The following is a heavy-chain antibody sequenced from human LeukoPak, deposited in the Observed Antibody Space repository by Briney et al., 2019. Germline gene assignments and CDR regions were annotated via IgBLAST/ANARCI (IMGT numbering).Heavy chain of an antibody. V-gene: IGHV4-39*01. Sequence: KSSEPLSLTCTVSGGSISSSSYFWDWIRQPPGKGLEWIGSIFYSGSTYYNPSLKSRVTISVDTSKNQFSLRLSSVTAADTAVYYCSRRYGSGSYSDYWGQGTLVTVSS. D-gene: IGHD3-10*01. J-gene: IGHJ4*02. CDR3: SRRYGSGSYSDY. CDR1: GGSISSSSYF. CDR2: IFYSGST.